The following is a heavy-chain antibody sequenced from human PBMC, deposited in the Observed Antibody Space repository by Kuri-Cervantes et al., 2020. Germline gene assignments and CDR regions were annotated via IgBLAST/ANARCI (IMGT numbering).Heavy chain of an antibody. V-gene: IGHV3-23*01. D-gene: IGHD5-18*01. Sequence: GESLKISCAASGFTFSSYAMSWVRQAPGKGLEWVSAISGSGGSTYYADSVKGRFTISRDNSKNTPYLQMNSLRDEDTAVYYCARGPGYSYGWRDAFDIWGQGTMVTVSS. CDR1: GFTFSSYA. J-gene: IGHJ3*02. CDR3: ARGPGYSYGWRDAFDI. CDR2: ISGSGGST.